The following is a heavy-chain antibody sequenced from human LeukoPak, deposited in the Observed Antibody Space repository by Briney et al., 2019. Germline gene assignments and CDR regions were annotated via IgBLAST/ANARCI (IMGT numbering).Heavy chain of an antibody. J-gene: IGHJ5*02. Sequence: PSETLSLTCTVSGYSISSGYYWGWIRQPPGKGLEWIGSIYHSGSTYYNPSLKSRVTISVDTSKNQFSLKLSSVTAADTAVYYCARAGNILTGYNWFDPWGQGTLVTVSS. CDR2: IYHSGST. CDR1: GYSISSGYY. D-gene: IGHD3-9*01. CDR3: ARAGNILTGYNWFDP. V-gene: IGHV4-38-2*02.